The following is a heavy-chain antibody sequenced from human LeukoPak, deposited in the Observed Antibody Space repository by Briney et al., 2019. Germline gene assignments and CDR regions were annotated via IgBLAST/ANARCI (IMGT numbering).Heavy chain of an antibody. J-gene: IGHJ4*02. Sequence: PSETLSLTCTVSGGSISSYYWSWIRQPPGKGLEWIGYIYYSGSTNYNPSLKSRVTISVDTTKNQFSLKLSSVTAADTAVYYCARAHDYYDSSGLFDYWGQGTLVTVSS. V-gene: IGHV4-59*01. CDR2: IYYSGST. CDR3: ARAHDYYDSSGLFDY. CDR1: GGSISSYY. D-gene: IGHD3-22*01.